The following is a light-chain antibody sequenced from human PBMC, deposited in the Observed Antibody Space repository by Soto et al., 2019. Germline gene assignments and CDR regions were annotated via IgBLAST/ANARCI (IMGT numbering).Light chain of an antibody. Sequence: EIVMTQSPATLSVSPGDRATLSCRASQTVSSNLAWYQQKPGQAPRLLIFGASTRATGVPARFSGSGSGTEFTLTISSLQSEDFAVYYCQQYNNWPPWTFGQGTTVEI. J-gene: IGKJ1*01. CDR2: GAS. CDR1: QTVSSN. V-gene: IGKV3-15*01. CDR3: QQYNNWPPWT.